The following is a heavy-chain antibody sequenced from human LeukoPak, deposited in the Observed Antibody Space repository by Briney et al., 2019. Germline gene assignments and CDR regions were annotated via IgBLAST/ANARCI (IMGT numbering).Heavy chain of an antibody. CDR1: GFTFSSYP. J-gene: IGHJ4*02. CDR3: ASSRVYGSHDY. D-gene: IGHD3-10*01. Sequence: PGGALRLSCTASGFTFSSYPMYWVRQAPGKGLEWASAISGDGKNTYYAESMKGRFTLSRDNSKDTLYLQMNSLRAEDTAVYYCASSRVYGSHDYWGQGTLVTVSS. CDR2: ISGDGKNT. V-gene: IGHV3-23*01.